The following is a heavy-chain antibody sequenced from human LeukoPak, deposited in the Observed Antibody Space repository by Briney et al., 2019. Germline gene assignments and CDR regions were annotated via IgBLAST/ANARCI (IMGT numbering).Heavy chain of an antibody. Sequence: SETLSLTCTVSGGSISTYYWGWIRQPPGKGLEWIGSIYYGGSTYYNPSLKSRVTVSVDTSKNQFSLKLSSVTAADTAVYYCATYYSDAFDIWGQGTMVTVSS. CDR2: IYYGGST. D-gene: IGHD3-22*01. V-gene: IGHV4-39*07. CDR3: ATYYSDAFDI. CDR1: GGSISTYY. J-gene: IGHJ3*02.